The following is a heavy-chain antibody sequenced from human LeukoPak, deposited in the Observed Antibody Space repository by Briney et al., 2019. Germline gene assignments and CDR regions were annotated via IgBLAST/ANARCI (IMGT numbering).Heavy chain of an antibody. J-gene: IGHJ4*02. Sequence: SETLSLTCTVSGGSISSYYWSWIRQPPGKGLEWIGYIYYSGSTDYNPSLKSRVTISVDTSRNQFSLKLSSVPAADTAVYYWARVHYDSSGYNFDYWGQGTLVTVSS. CDR2: IYYSGST. CDR3: ARVHYDSSGYNFDY. CDR1: GGSISSYY. V-gene: IGHV4-59*01. D-gene: IGHD3-22*01.